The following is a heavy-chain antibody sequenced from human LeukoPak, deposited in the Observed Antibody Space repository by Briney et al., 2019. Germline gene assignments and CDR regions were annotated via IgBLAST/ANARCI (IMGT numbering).Heavy chain of an antibody. V-gene: IGHV1-69*10. CDR1: GGTFSSYA. CDR2: IIPIFGIA. D-gene: IGHD3-10*01. CDR3: ARVNLLSVGESKNGMDV. Sequence: SVKVSCKASGGTFSSYAISWVRQAPGQGLEWMGRIIPIFGIANYAQKFQGRVTITADKSTSTAYMELSSLRSEDTAVYYCARVNLLSVGESKNGMDVWGQGTTVTVSS. J-gene: IGHJ6*02.